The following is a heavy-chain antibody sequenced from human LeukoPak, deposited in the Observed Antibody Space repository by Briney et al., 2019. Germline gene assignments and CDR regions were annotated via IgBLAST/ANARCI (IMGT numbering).Heavy chain of an antibody. J-gene: IGHJ4*02. V-gene: IGHV1-46*01. CDR3: AREGSSKNFDY. CDR1: GYTFTNYY. Sequence: GASVKVSCKASGYTFTNYYMHWVRQAPGQGLEWMGIINPSGGSTSYAQKFQGRVTMTRDTSTSTVYMEVSSLRSEDTALYYCAREGSSKNFDYWGQGTLVTVSS. CDR2: INPSGGST. D-gene: IGHD6-6*01.